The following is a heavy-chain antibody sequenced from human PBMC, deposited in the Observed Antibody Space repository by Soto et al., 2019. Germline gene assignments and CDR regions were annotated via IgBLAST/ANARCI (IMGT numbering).Heavy chain of an antibody. CDR2: ISYDGSNK. J-gene: IGHJ4*02. V-gene: IGHV3-30-3*01. D-gene: IGHD6-13*01. CDR1: GFTFSSYA. Sequence: QVQLVESGGGVVQPGRSLRLSCAASGFTFSSYAMHWVRQAPGKGLEWVAVISYDGSNKYYADSVKGRLTISRDNSKNTLYLQMNSLRAEDTAVYYCARDLLLAAAGTAFDYWGQGTLVTVSS. CDR3: ARDLLLAAAGTAFDY.